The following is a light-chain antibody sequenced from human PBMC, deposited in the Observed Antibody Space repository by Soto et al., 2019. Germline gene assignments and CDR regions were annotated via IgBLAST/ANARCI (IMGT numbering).Light chain of an antibody. CDR3: HQYESSPQT. V-gene: IGKV3-20*01. CDR1: QTVRNNY. CDR2: GAS. J-gene: IGKJ1*01. Sequence: EFVLTQSPGTLSLSPGERATLSCRASQTVRNNYLAWYQQKPGQAPRLLIFGASDRATGIPDRFSGSGSGTDFTLSISRLEPDDFAVYYCHQYESSPQTFGRGTKVEIK.